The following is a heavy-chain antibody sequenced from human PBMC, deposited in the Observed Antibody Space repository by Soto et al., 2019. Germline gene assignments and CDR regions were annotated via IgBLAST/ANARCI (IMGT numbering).Heavy chain of an antibody. V-gene: IGHV3-23*01. CDR2: ISDSGGST. CDR3: ATRRDASYYYYGMDV. CDR1: GFTFSTYA. J-gene: IGHJ6*02. Sequence: LSLSCAASGFTFSTYAMTWVRQAPGKGLEWVSAISDSGGSTYYADSVKGRFTISRDNSKNTLFLQMNSLRAEDTAVYYCATRRDASYYYYGMDVWGQGTTVTVSS. D-gene: IGHD2-2*01.